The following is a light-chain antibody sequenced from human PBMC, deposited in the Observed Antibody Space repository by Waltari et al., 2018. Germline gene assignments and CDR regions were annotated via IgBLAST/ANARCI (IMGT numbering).Light chain of an antibody. CDR1: SSDVGSYNL. CDR3: CSYAGSSTR. CDR2: EGS. V-gene: IGLV2-23*01. J-gene: IGLJ2*01. Sequence: QSALTQPASVSGSPGQSITISCTGTSSDVGSYNLVSWYQQHPGKAPKRMIYEGSKRPSGVSNRFSGSKSGNTASLTISGLQAEDEADYYCCSYAGSSTRFGGGTKLTVL.